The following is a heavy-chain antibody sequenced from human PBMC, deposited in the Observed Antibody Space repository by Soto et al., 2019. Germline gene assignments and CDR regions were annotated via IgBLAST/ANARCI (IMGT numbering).Heavy chain of an antibody. CDR2: ISYDVNNK. D-gene: IGHD1-26*01. V-gene: IGHV3-30*18. CDR3: SKGGSKAGMDV. CDR1: GFTFSNYG. J-gene: IGHJ6*02. Sequence: QVQVVESGGGVVQPGRSLRLSCAVSGFTFSNYGMHWVRQAPGKGLEWVALISYDVNNKYYADSVKGRFTISRDNSKNTLFLQMNGLRAEDTAVYYCSKGGSKAGMDVWGQGPTVTVSS.